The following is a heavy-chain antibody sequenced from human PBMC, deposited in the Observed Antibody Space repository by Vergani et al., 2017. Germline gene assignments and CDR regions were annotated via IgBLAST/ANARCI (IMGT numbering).Heavy chain of an antibody. CDR3: VRDNKDYADGPCDM. D-gene: IGHD4-17*01. CDR2: IDRIHGS. J-gene: IGHJ2*01. CDR1: GFTFSTYA. Sequence: EVQLLESGGGLVQPGGSLRLSCAASGFTFSTYAMTWVRQAPGKGLEWVSGIDRIHGSKNGNSFVGRFSISMDNVQKAVFMQMNNRRHEDTALYFCVRDNKDYADGPCDMWGRGTLVTVSP. V-gene: IGHV3-23*05.